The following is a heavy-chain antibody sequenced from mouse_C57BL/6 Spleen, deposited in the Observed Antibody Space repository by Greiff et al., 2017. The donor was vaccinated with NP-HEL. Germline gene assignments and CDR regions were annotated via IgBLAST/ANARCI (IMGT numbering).Heavy chain of an antibody. CDR1: GYTFTDYY. D-gene: IGHD1-1*01. CDR3: ARGYAYYGSSYDAMDY. Sequence: EVQLQQSGPVLVKPGASVKMSCKASGYTFTDYYMNWVKQSHGKSLEWIGVINPYNGGTSYNQKFKGKATLTVDKSSSTAYMELNSLTSEDSAVYYCARGYAYYGSSYDAMDYWGQGTSVTVSS. CDR2: INPYNGGT. J-gene: IGHJ4*01. V-gene: IGHV1-19*01.